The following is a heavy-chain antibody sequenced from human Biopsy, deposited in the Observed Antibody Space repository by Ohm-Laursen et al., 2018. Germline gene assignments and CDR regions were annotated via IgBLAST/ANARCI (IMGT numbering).Heavy chain of an antibody. CDR3: ARHPTGFWFDP. J-gene: IGHJ5*02. CDR1: GGSVSSNTDY. V-gene: IGHV4-39*01. Sequence: SDTLSLTCTVSGGSVSSNTDYWAWLRQPPGKGLEWIGSIFYTGIIFYNPSLKSRVSISVDTSKNNFSLDLKSVTASDTALYYCARHPTGFWFDPWGQGTLVIVSS. CDR2: IFYTGII.